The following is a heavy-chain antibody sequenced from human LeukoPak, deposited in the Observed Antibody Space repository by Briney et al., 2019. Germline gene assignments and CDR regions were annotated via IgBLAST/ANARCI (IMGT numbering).Heavy chain of an antibody. CDR1: GFTFRSYD. Sequence: PGGSLRLSCAASGFTFRSYDMNWVRQAPGKGLEWVSFIGSSGSPIYYADSVKGRFTISRDNAKNSLYLQMNSLRAEDTAVYYCAKGDYYDFDYWGQGTLVTVSS. V-gene: IGHV3-48*03. J-gene: IGHJ4*02. D-gene: IGHD3-10*01. CDR3: AKGDYYDFDY. CDR2: IGSSGSPI.